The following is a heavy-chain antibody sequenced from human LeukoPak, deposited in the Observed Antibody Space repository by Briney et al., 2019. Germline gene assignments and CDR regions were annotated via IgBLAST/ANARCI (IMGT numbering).Heavy chain of an antibody. CDR3: AKDGHTSSWYGYFQN. CDR1: GFTFSSYA. V-gene: IGHV3-23*01. D-gene: IGHD6-13*01. J-gene: IGHJ1*01. CDR2: ISGSGGST. Sequence: GGSLRLSCAAPGFTFSSYAMSWVRQAPGKGLEWVSAISGSGGSTYYADSVKGRFTISRDNSKNTLYLQMNSLRAEDTAVYYCAKDGHTSSWYGYFQNWGQGTLVTVSS.